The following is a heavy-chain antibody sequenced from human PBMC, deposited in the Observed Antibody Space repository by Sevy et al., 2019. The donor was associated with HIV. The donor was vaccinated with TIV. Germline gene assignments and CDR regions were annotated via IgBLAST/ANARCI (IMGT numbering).Heavy chain of an antibody. CDR1: GGTFSSYA. CDR3: ARRRYYYDSSGHDY. D-gene: IGHD3-22*01. V-gene: IGHV1-69*13. Sequence: ASVKVSCKASGGTFSSYAISWVRQAPGQGLEWMGGIIPIFGTANYAQKFQGRVTITADESTSTAYMELSSLRSEDTAMYYCARRRYYYDSSGHDYWGQGTLVTVSS. J-gene: IGHJ4*02. CDR2: IIPIFGTA.